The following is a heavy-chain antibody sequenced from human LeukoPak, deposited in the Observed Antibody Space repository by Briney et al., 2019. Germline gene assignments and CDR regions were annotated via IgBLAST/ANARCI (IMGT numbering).Heavy chain of an antibody. Sequence: ASVKVSCKTYGYTFSTYGISWVRQAPGQGLEWMGWISAYNGDTNYSQRLQGRVTMTTDTSTATAYMELRSLRSDGTAVYYCARDYVWGTYRYYGDYWGQGTLVTVSS. CDR1: GYTFSTYG. D-gene: IGHD3-16*02. V-gene: IGHV1-18*01. J-gene: IGHJ4*02. CDR3: ARDYVWGTYRYYGDY. CDR2: ISAYNGDT.